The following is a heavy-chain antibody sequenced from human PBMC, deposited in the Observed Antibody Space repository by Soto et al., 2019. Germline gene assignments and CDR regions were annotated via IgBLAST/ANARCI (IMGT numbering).Heavy chain of an antibody. CDR2: IGNYGGDI. Sequence: PAGSLTLSCAASAFTFSSYTMCWVLQAPRRGLQWVSAIGNYGGDISYTESLKGRFTISRDKSKNTLYLQLDSLTAADTAVYYCVEKYFECYPIDHWGQGTMVTVSS. CDR3: VEKYFECYPIDH. J-gene: IGHJ4*02. CDR1: AFTFSSYT. V-gene: IGHV3-23*01. D-gene: IGHD3-9*01.